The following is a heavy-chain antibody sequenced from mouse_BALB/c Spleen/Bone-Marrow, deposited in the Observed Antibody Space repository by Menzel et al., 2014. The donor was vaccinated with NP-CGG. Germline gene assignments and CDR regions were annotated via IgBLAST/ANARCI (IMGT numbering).Heavy chain of an antibody. D-gene: IGHD3-2*01. J-gene: IGHJ4*01. CDR2: ISDGGSYT. V-gene: IGHV5-4*02. CDR1: GFTFSDYY. Sequence: DVMLVESGGGLVKPGGSLKLSCAASGFTFSDYYMYWVRQTPEKRLEWVATISDGGSYTYYPDSVKGRFTISRDNAKNNLYLQMSSLKSEDTAMYYCARGGQLGAMDYWDQGTSVTVSS. CDR3: ARGGQLGAMDY.